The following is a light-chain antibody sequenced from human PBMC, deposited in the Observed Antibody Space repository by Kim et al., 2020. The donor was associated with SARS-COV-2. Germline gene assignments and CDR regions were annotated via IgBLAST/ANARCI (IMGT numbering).Light chain of an antibody. J-gene: IGLJ2*01. CDR1: TSNIGTNA. CDR2: SND. Sequence: ELTPPPSASGTPGQRVTISCSGSTSNIGTNAVNWYQQLPGTAPKLLIYSNDHRPSGVPDRFSGSKSGTSASLAISGLQSEDEADYYCSAWDDSLNGVIFGGGTQLTVL. CDR3: SAWDDSLNGVI. V-gene: IGLV1-44*01.